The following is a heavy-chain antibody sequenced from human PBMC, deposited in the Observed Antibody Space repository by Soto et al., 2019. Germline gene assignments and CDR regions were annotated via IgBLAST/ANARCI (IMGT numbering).Heavy chain of an antibody. Sequence: EVQLVESGGGLVQPGGSLRLSCAASGFTFSSYSMNWVRQAPGKGLEWVSYISSSSSTIYYADSVKGRFTISRDNAKNSLYPKMNSLRDEDTAVYYCAREGGNLNGFDPWGQGTLVTVSS. D-gene: IGHD1-26*01. CDR1: GFTFSSYS. V-gene: IGHV3-48*02. CDR3: AREGGNLNGFDP. J-gene: IGHJ5*02. CDR2: ISSSSSTI.